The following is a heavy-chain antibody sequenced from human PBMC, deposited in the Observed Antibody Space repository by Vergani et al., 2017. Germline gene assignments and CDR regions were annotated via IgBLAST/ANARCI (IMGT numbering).Heavy chain of an antibody. CDR2: IHPADSDT. Sequence: EVQLVQSGAEVKKPGESLKISCQISGYSFTNYWIGLVRQMPGKGLEWMGIIHPADSDTRYSPSFQGQVTISVDKSISTAYLQRSSLRASASAMYYCARLYGRDSSGSKYFDYWGQGTLVTVSS. J-gene: IGHJ4*02. CDR1: GYSFTNYW. CDR3: ARLYGRDSSGSKYFDY. D-gene: IGHD3-22*01. V-gene: IGHV5-51*01.